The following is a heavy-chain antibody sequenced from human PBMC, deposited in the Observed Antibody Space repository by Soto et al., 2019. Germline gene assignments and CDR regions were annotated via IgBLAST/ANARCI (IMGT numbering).Heavy chain of an antibody. CDR3: APRSPAFDY. CDR1: GYTFTSYG. CDR2: ISTDKGKT. J-gene: IGHJ4*02. V-gene: IGHV1-18*01. Sequence: QVQLVQSGPEVKKPVASVKVSCKTSGYTFTSYGISWVRQAPGQGLEWMGWISTDKGKTNYAQKFQGRVTMNTATSTSTAYMELRSLRSDDTAVYYCAPRSPAFDYWGQGTLLPVSS.